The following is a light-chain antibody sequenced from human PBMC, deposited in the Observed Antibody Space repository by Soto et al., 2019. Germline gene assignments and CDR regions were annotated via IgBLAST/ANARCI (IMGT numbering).Light chain of an antibody. CDR3: LQYNSLYT. CDR1: QGISSW. V-gene: IGKV1-5*03. Sequence: DIQMTQSPSSVSASVGDRVIITCRASQGISSWLAWYQQKPGKAPKLLIYQTSSLESGVPSRFSGSSSGTEFTLTISNLQPDDFATYYCLQYNSLYTFGQGTKLDIK. CDR2: QTS. J-gene: IGKJ2*01.